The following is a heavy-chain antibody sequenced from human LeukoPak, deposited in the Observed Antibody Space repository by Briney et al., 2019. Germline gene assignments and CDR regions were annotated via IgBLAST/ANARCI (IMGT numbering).Heavy chain of an antibody. J-gene: IGHJ4*02. CDR3: VRDLGDSGYDLAY. D-gene: IGHD5-12*01. CDR2: INAGNGNT. V-gene: IGHV1-3*01. CDR1: GYILNSYS. Sequence: ASVKVSCKTSGYILNSYSIHWVCQAPGQRPEWMGWINAGNGNTRYSQKFQGRLTITRDTSASTAYMELSSLRSEDTAVYYCVRDLGDSGYDLAYWGQGSLVTVTS.